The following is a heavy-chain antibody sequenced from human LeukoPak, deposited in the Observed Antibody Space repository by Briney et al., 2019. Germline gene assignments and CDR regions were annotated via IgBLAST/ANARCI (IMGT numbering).Heavy chain of an antibody. CDR2: IYHSGST. CDR3: ARQDIAVVVAATPDDYYYYMDV. D-gene: IGHD2-15*01. CDR1: GYSISSGYY. J-gene: IGHJ6*03. Sequence: SETLSLTCTVSGYSISSGYYWGWIRQPPGKGLEWIGSIYHSGSTYYNPSLKSRVTISVDTSKNQFSLKLSSVTAADTAVYYCARQDIAVVVAATPDDYYYYMDVWGKGTTVTVSS. V-gene: IGHV4-38-2*02.